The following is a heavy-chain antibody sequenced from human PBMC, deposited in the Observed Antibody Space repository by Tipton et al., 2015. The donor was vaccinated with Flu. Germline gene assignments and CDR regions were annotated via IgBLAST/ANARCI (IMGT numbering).Heavy chain of an antibody. CDR3: ATDHAWAFDY. CDR1: EFTLSTHS. Sequence: SLRLSCAASEFTLSTHSMSWVRQAPGKGLEWVSYIGLSASNMHYSDSVKGRFTISRDNAKNSLYLQMNSLRDEDTAVYYCATDHAWAFDYWGKGTVVTVSS. V-gene: IGHV3-48*02. D-gene: IGHD7-27*01. CDR2: IGLSASNM. J-gene: IGHJ4*02.